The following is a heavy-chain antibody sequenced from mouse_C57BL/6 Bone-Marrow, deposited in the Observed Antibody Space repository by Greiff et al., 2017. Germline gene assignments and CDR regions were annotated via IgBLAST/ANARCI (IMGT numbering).Heavy chain of an antibody. CDR2: IDPENGDT. D-gene: IGHD2-2*01. Sequence: EVQLVESGAELVRPGASVKLSCTASGFNIKDDYMHWVKQRPEQGLEWIGWIDPENGDTEYASKFQGKATITADTSSNTAYLQLSSLTSEDTAVYYCTFMVTTGDYYAIDYWGQGTSVTVSS. J-gene: IGHJ4*01. CDR1: GFNIKDDY. V-gene: IGHV14-4*01. CDR3: TFMVTTGDYYAIDY.